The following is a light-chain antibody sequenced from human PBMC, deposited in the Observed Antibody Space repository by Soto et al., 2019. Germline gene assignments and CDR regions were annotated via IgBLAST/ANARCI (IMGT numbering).Light chain of an antibody. J-gene: IGLJ2*01. CDR2: AVT. CDR3: SSFTSSTTLL. Sequence: QSALTQPASVSGSPGQSITISCTGTATDVGAYNYVSWYQQHPGRAPKLIIYAVTDRPSGVADRFSGSKSGDTASLTISGLQAEDEAHYYCSSFTSSTTLLFGGVTKLTVI. CDR1: ATDVGAYNY. V-gene: IGLV2-14*01.